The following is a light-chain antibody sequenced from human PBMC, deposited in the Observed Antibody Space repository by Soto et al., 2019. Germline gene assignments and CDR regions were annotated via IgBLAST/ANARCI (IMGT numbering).Light chain of an antibody. Sequence: EIVLTQSPGTLSLSPGEEATLSCRASQSVYEKLAWYQQKPGQTPRLVIYDTSTRATGTPGSFSGSGSGTEFTLTISSLQSEDFAVYYCQQYHRWPLTFGGGTKVDIK. CDR1: QSVYEK. J-gene: IGKJ4*01. CDR3: QQYHRWPLT. V-gene: IGKV3-15*01. CDR2: DTS.